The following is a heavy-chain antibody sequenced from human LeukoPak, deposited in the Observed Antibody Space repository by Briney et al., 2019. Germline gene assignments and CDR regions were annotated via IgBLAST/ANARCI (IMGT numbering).Heavy chain of an antibody. D-gene: IGHD6-13*01. CDR2: IRPSGGST. CDR3: AIVAAGVDFDY. V-gene: IGHV1-46*01. Sequence: ASVRVSCKASGYTFTSYYIHWVRQAPGQGLEWMGIIRPSGGSTTYAQKFQGRVTMTRDTSTSTVYMELSSLRSEDTAVYFCAIVAAGVDFDYWGQGNLVSVSS. CDR1: GYTFTSYY. J-gene: IGHJ4*02.